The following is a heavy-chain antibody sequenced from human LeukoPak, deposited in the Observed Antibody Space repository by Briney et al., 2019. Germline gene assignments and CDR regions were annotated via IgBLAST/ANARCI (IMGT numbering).Heavy chain of an antibody. V-gene: IGHV3-23*01. J-gene: IGHJ6*03. CDR2: ISGSGGST. Sequence: PGGSLRLSCAASGFTFSSYGMSWVRQAPGKGLEWVSAISGSGGSTYYADSVKGRFTISRDNSKNTLYLQMNSLRAEDTAVYYCAKPDTPASYYYYYMDVWGKGTTVTISS. CDR1: GFTFSSYG. CDR3: AKPDTPASYYYYYMDV. D-gene: IGHD5-18*01.